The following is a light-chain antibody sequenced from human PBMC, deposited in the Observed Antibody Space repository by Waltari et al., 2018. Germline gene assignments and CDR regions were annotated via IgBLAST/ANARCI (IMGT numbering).Light chain of an antibody. CDR3: QQYYSTPWT. V-gene: IGKV4-1*01. CDR2: WAS. J-gene: IGKJ1*01. CDR1: QTVLYSSKNKNY. Sequence: DIVMTQSPDSLAVSLGERATFNCKSSQTVLYSSKNKNYLSWYQQKPGQPPKLLIYWASTRQSGVPDRFSGSGSGTDFTLTISSLQTEDVAVYYCQQYYSTPWTFGQGTKVEIK.